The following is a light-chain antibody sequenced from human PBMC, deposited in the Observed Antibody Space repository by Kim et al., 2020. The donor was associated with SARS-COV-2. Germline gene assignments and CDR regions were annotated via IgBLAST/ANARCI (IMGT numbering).Light chain of an antibody. Sequence: PGERATLSCRTSQSIGTSLAWYQPKAGQAPRLLLYDASDRAVGIPARCSGGGSGTDFTLTISSLEPEDFAVYYCQKRDNWPVTFGRGNKVDIK. CDR1: QSIGTS. CDR3: QKRDNWPVT. V-gene: IGKV3-11*01. J-gene: IGKJ4*01. CDR2: DAS.